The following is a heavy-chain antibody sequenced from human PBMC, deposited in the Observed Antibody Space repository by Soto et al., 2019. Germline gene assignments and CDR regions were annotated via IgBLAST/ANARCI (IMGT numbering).Heavy chain of an antibody. J-gene: IGHJ4*02. CDR2: ISSNGGST. Sequence: GGDLRLSCSASGVTFSRYAMHWVRQAPGKGLEKVSAISSNGGSTYYADSVKGRFTFSRDNSNNTLYLQMSILRAEDTAVYYCVKDQSSITMVRGVLDYWGQGTLVTVSS. V-gene: IGHV3-64D*06. CDR1: GVTFSRYA. D-gene: IGHD3-10*01. CDR3: VKDQSSITMVRGVLDY.